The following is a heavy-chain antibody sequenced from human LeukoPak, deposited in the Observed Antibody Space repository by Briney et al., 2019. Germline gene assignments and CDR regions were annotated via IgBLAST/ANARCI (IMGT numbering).Heavy chain of an antibody. CDR1: GYTFTSYY. V-gene: IGHV1-46*01. J-gene: IGHJ4*02. Sequence: ASVKVSCKASGYTFTSYYMHWVRQAPGQGLEWMGIINPSGGSTSYAQKFQGRVTMTRDTSTSTVYMELSSLRSEDTAVYYCAILVGAYRFDYWGQGTLVTVSS. CDR3: AILVGAYRFDY. CDR2: INPSGGST. D-gene: IGHD1-26*01.